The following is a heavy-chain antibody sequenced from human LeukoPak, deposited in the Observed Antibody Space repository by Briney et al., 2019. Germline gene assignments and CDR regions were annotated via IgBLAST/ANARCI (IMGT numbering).Heavy chain of an antibody. CDR1: GGSFSDYY. D-gene: IGHD1/OR15-1a*01. CDR3: ARVSGLNNFDF. V-gene: IGHV4-34*01. Sequence: SETLSLTCAVYGGSFSDYYWSWIRQPPGKGLEWIGEINHSGRINYNPSLKSRVTISVDASKDQFSLKLTSVTAADTAVYYCARVSGLNNFDFWGQGTLVTVSS. J-gene: IGHJ4*02. CDR2: INHSGRI.